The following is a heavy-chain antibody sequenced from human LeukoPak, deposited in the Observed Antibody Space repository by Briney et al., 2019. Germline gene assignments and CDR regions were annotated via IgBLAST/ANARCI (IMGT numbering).Heavy chain of an antibody. CDR2: ISGSGGST. V-gene: IGHV3-23*01. J-gene: IGHJ3*02. CDR1: GFTFTSHW. D-gene: IGHD3-22*01. Sequence: GGSLRLSCAASGFTFTSHWMTWVRRAPGKGLEWVSAISGSGGSTYYADSVKGRFTISRDNSKNTLYLQMNSLRAEDTAVYYCAKDASLTYYYDSYAFDIWGQGTMVTVSS. CDR3: AKDASLTYYYDSYAFDI.